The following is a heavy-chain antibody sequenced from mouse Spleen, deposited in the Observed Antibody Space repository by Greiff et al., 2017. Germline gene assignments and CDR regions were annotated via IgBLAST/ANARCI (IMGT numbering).Heavy chain of an antibody. Sequence: EVQLQQSGAELVKPGASVKLSCTASGFNIKDTYMHWVKQRPEQGLGWIGRIEPANGNTKYDPKFQGKATITADTSSNTAYLQLSSLTSEDTAVYYCAPYGNYAWFAYWGQGTLVTVSA. CDR3: APYGNYAWFAY. V-gene: IGHV14-3*02. CDR2: IEPANGNT. J-gene: IGHJ3*01. D-gene: IGHD2-1*01. CDR1: GFNIKDTY.